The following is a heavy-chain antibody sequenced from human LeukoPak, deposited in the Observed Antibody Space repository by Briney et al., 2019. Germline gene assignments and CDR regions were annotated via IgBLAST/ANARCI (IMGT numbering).Heavy chain of an antibody. D-gene: IGHD4-17*01. CDR2: ISGSGGST. J-gene: IGHJ4*02. CDR1: GFSFSSYA. V-gene: IGHV3-23*01. Sequence: GGSLRLSCAASGFSFSSYAMSWVRQAPGKGLEWVSAISGSGGSTYYADSVKGRFTISRDNSKNTLYLQMNSLRAEDTAVYYCADPYGDYDFDYWGQGTLVTVSS. CDR3: ADPYGDYDFDY.